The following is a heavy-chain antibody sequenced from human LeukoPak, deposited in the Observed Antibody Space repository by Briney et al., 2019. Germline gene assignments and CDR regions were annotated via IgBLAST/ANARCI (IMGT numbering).Heavy chain of an antibody. V-gene: IGHV1-18*01. D-gene: IGHD3-3*01. CDR1: GDTFTSYG. J-gene: IGHJ6*02. CDR2: ISAYNGNT. Sequence: ASVKVACKASGDTFTSYGISWVRQAPGQGLEWMGWISAYNGNTNYAQKLQGRVTMTTDTSTSTAYMELRSLRSDDTAVYYCARERPPRITIFGVVINDGMDVWGQGTTVTVPS. CDR3: ARERPPRITIFGVVINDGMDV.